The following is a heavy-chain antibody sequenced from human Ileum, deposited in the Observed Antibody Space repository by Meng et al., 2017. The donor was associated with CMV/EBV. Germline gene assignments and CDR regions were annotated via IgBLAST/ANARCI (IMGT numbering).Heavy chain of an antibody. Sequence: VQLQEPGPGLVEPSQTLPLTCTVSGDSISSRTSVWSWIRQPPGKGLEWIGYIHYSGSTNYNPSLKSRTTISIDTSRKQFSLRLSSVNAADTAVYYCATRPPQSGNSYLGVFDYWGQGALVTVSS. D-gene: IGHD3-10*01. J-gene: IGHJ4*02. CDR3: ATRPPQSGNSYLGVFDY. CDR1: GDSISSRTSV. V-gene: IGHV4-30-4*01. CDR2: IHYSGST.